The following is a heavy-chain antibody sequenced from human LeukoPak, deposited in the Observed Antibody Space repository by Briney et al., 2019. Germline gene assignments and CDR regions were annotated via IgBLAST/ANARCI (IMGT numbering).Heavy chain of an antibody. V-gene: IGHV1-46*01. J-gene: IGHJ3*02. CDR1: GYTFTSYY. D-gene: IGHD3-22*01. Sequence: GASVKVSCKASGYTFTSYYIHWVRQAPGQGLEWMGIINPSGGGTRYAQTFQGRVTMTSDTSTSTVYMELSSLRSEDTAVYYCARTYCYDSSGYYYDAFDIWGQGTMVTVSS. CDR2: INPSGGGT. CDR3: ARTYCYDSSGYYYDAFDI.